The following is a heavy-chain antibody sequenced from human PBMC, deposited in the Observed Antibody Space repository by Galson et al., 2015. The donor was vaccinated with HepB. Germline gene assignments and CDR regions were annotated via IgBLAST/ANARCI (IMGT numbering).Heavy chain of an antibody. CDR3: TRGHSTATGSDGYYYYGVDV. J-gene: IGHJ6*02. Sequence: SLRLSCAASGFTFSSYSMNWVRQAPGKGLEWVSSISRDSTYIHYTDSVKGRFTISRDSAQNSVYLQMNSLRADDTAVYYCTRGHSTATGSDGYYYYGVDVWGQGTTVSVSS. V-gene: IGHV3-21*01. CDR2: ISRDSTYI. D-gene: IGHD2-2*01. CDR1: GFTFSSYS.